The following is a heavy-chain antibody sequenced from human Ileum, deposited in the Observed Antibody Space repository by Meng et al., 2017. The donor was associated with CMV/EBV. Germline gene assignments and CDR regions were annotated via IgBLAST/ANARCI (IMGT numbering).Heavy chain of an antibody. V-gene: IGHV6-1*01. J-gene: IGHJ4*02. CDR2: TYYMSKWNN. Sequence: QVQLQQSVPRLVRPSQTLSLTCAISGDSVFNKNVAWNWIRQSPSRGLEWLGRTYYMSKWNNDYAASVESRIIVNLDTFTNQLSLQLNSVTPDDTAVYYCARGQFSALDFWGQGTLVTVSS. CDR1: GDSVFNKNVA. D-gene: IGHD4-11*01. CDR3: ARGQFSALDF.